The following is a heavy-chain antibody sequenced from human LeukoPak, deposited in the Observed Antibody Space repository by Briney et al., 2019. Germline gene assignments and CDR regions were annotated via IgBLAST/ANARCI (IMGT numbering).Heavy chain of an antibody. CDR3: ARGGYSSGLDY. CDR2: VDTDGSGT. V-gene: IGHV3-74*01. D-gene: IGHD6-19*01. J-gene: IGHJ4*02. Sequence: GGSLRLSCAASGFTFSSYAMSWVRQAPGKGLVWVSRVDTDGSGTICADSVKGRFTVSRDNAKNTLYLQMISLRAEDTAVYYCARGGYSSGLDYWGQGILVTVSS. CDR1: GFTFSSYA.